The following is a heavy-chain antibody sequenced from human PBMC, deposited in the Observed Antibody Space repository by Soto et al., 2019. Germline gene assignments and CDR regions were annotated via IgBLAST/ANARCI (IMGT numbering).Heavy chain of an antibody. Sequence: PSETLSLTCTVSGDSMTKNYRSWSMTNYYYWSWIRQTPGKGLEWIGYVESSGRTEYKPSLASRVTLSLDSSQNQFSLTLRSVTTADRARYFCARGVYGAYWDYWGRGIPVTVSS. V-gene: IGHV4-61*08. J-gene: IGHJ4*02. CDR3: ARGVYGAYWDY. CDR2: VESSGRT. D-gene: IGHD3-10*01. CDR1: GDSMTKNYRSWSMTNYYY.